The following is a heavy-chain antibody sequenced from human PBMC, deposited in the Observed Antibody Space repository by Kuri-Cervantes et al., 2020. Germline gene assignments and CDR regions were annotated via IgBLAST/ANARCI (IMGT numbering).Heavy chain of an antibody. D-gene: IGHD5-12*01. CDR1: GFSFSRYW. CDR3: AKVSGYDLSPFNWFDP. CDR2: IKQDGSGK. V-gene: IGHV3-7*05. J-gene: IGHJ5*02. Sequence: GESLKISCAASGFSFSRYWMSWVRQAPGKGLEWVANIKQDGSGKYYVDSVKGRFTISRDNAKNSLYLQMNSLRAEDTALYYCAKVSGYDLSPFNWFDPWGQGTLVTVSS.